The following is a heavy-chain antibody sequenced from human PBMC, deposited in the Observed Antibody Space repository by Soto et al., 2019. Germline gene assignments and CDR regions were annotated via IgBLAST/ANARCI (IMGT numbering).Heavy chain of an antibody. CDR1: GYTLTELS. Sequence: ASVKVSCKVSGYTLTELSMHWVRQAPGKGLEWMGGFDPEDGETIYAQKFQDRVTMTEDTSTDTAYMELSSLRSEDTAVYYCATDPNIVGATKYDYWGQGTLVTVSS. D-gene: IGHD1-26*01. CDR2: FDPEDGET. CDR3: ATDPNIVGATKYDY. J-gene: IGHJ4*02. V-gene: IGHV1-24*01.